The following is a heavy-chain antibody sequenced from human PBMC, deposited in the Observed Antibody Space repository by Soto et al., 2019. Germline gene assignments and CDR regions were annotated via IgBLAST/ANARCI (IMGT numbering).Heavy chain of an antibody. V-gene: IGHV3-30-3*01. J-gene: IGHJ4*02. CDR3: ARGQYTYGYLDY. CDR1: GFSFGRHR. Sequence: QVQLVESGGGVVQPGRSLRLSCATSGFSFGRHRMHWVRQAPGKGLEWVAVISFDGSNKYHADSVKGRFTISRDNSKNTLYLQLNSLRADDTAVYYCARGQYTYGYLDYWGQGTLVTASS. D-gene: IGHD5-18*01. CDR2: ISFDGSNK.